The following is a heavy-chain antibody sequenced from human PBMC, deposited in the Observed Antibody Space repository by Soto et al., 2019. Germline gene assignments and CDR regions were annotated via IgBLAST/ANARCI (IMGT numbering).Heavy chain of an antibody. CDR2: IKQDGSEK. D-gene: IGHD5-12*01. Sequence: GGSLRLSCAASGFTFSSYWMSWVRQAPGKGLEWVANIKQDGSEKYYVDSVKGRFTISRDNAKNSLYLQMNSLRAEDTAVYYCARLVKAYSGYEFDCWGQGTLVTVSS. CDR1: GFTFSSYW. V-gene: IGHV3-7*01. CDR3: ARLVKAYSGYEFDC. J-gene: IGHJ4*02.